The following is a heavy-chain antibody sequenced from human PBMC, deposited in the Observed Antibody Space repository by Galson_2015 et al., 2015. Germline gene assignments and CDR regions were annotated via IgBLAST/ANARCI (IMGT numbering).Heavy chain of an antibody. J-gene: IGHJ4*02. CDR1: GFTFSTYS. CDR3: ARGGRDAPYVVPAAIFY. Sequence: SLRLSCAASGFTFSTYSMNWVRQAPGKGLEWVSYIRSSSSTIYYADSVKGRFTISRDNAKNSLYLQMNSLRDEDTAVYYCARGGRDAPYVVPAAIFYWGQGTLVTVSS. CDR2: IRSSSSTI. V-gene: IGHV3-48*02. D-gene: IGHD2-2*01.